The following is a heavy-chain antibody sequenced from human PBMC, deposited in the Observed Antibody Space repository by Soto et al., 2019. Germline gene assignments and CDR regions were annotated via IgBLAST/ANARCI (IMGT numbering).Heavy chain of an antibody. J-gene: IGHJ4*02. CDR2: IIPIFGTA. V-gene: IGHV1-69*13. D-gene: IGHD2-15*01. Sequence: SVKVSCKASGGTFSSYAISWVRQAPGQGLEWMGGIIPIFGTANYAQKFQGRVTITADESTSTAYMELSSLKYEDTAMYFCARKDSCGGGSCVVFWGQGALVTVSS. CDR1: GGTFSSYA. CDR3: ARKDSCGGGSCVVF.